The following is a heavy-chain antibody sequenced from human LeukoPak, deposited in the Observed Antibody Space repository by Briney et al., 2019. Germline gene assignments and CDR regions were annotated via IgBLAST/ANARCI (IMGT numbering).Heavy chain of an antibody. CDR3: AKATTTTSYRDV. V-gene: IGHV3-9*03. J-gene: IGHJ6*03. Sequence: GGSLRLSCAASGFTFDDYAMHWVRQAPGKGLEWVSGISWNSGSIGYADSVKGRFTISRDNAKNSLYLQMNSLRAEDMALYYCAKATTTTSYRDVWGKGTTVTVSS. CDR1: GFTFDDYA. D-gene: IGHD1-14*01. CDR2: ISWNSGSI.